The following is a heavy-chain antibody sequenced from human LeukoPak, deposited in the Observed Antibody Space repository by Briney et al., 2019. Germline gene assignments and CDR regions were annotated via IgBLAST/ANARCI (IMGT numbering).Heavy chain of an antibody. CDR2: IYYSGST. Sequence: PSETLSLTCTVSGGSISSYYWSWIRQPPGKGLEWIGYIYYSGSTNYNPSLKSRVTISVDTSKNQFSLSLSSVTAADTAVYYCARSYYDTRGRFDPWGQGTLVTVSS. CDR3: ARSYYDTRGRFDP. J-gene: IGHJ5*02. V-gene: IGHV4-59*08. D-gene: IGHD3-22*01. CDR1: GGSISSYY.